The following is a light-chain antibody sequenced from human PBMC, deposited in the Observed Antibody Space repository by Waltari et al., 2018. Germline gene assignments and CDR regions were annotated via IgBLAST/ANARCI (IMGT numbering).Light chain of an antibody. J-gene: IGKJ1*01. Sequence: DVVMTQSPLSLPVTLGQPASIPCRSRQSLVPSDGNTYFNRFQQRPGQSPRRLLYKVSNRDSGVPDRFSGSGSGTDFTLRISRVEAEDVGVYYCMQGTHWPWTFGQGTKVEIK. V-gene: IGKV2-30*02. CDR1: QSLVPSDGNTY. CDR2: KVS. CDR3: MQGTHWPWT.